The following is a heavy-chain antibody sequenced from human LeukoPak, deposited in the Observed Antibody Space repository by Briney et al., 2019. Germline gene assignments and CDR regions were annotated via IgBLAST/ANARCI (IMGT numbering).Heavy chain of an antibody. CDR2: IYYSGST. D-gene: IGHD2-2*01. CDR3: ARAGSSTSCYLDY. Sequence: SQTLSLTCTVSGGSISSGDYYWSWIRQPPGKGLEWIGYIYYSGSTYYNPSLKSRVTISVDTSKNQFSLKLSSVTAADTAVYYCARAGSSTSCYLDYWGQGTMVTVSS. V-gene: IGHV4-30-4*08. J-gene: IGHJ4*02. CDR1: GGSISSGDYY.